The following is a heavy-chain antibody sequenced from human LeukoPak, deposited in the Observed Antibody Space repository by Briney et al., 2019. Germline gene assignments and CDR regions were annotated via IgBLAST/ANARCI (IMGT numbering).Heavy chain of an antibody. CDR3: AKDVVVVAAPPLYYIDY. CDR1: GFTFSSYA. D-gene: IGHD2-15*01. V-gene: IGHV3-23*01. J-gene: IGHJ4*02. Sequence: GGSLRLSCAASGFTFSSYAMSWVRQAPGKGLEWVSAISGSGGSTYYADSVKGRFTISRDNSKNTLYLQMNSLRAEDTAVYYCAKDVVVVAAPPLYYIDYGGQGPLVTVSS. CDR2: ISGSGGST.